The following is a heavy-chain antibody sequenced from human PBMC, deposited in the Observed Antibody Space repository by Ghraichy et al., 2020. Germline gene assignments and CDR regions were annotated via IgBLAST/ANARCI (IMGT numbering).Heavy chain of an antibody. J-gene: IGHJ4*02. Sequence: GGSLRLSCTASGFTFGDYAMSWVRQAPGKGLEWVGFIRSKAYGGTTEYAASVKGRFIISGDDSKSIAYLQMNSLKTEDTAVYYCTRAGSSGWFVADSWGQVTLVIVSS. CDR2: IRSKAYGGTT. CDR3: TRAGSSGWFVADS. D-gene: IGHD6-19*01. V-gene: IGHV3-49*04. CDR1: GFTFGDYA.